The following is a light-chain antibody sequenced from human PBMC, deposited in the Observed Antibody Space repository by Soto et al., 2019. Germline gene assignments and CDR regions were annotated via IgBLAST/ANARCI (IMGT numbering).Light chain of an antibody. CDR2: HVT. Sequence: QSALTQPASVSGSPGQSITISCTGTSSDVGGYNYVSWYQQYPGKAPKLMTYHVTNRPSGVSNRFSGSKSGNSASLTISGLQPEDEADYYCSSYTTTSTYVFGTGTKVTVL. CDR1: SSDVGGYNY. V-gene: IGLV2-14*01. J-gene: IGLJ1*01. CDR3: SSYTTTSTYV.